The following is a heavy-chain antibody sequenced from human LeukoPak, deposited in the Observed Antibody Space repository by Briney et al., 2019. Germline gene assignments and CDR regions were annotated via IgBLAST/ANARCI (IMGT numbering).Heavy chain of an antibody. J-gene: IGHJ4*02. CDR3: ARDMGYSYDYVFDY. CDR2: IYTSGST. CDR1: GGSISSYY. Sequence: SETLSLTCTVSGGSISSYYWNWIRQPAGKGLEWIGRIYTSGSTNYNPSLKSRVTMSVDTSKNQFSLKLSSVTAADTAVYYCARDMGYSYDYVFDYWGQGTLVTVSS. D-gene: IGHD5-18*01. V-gene: IGHV4-4*07.